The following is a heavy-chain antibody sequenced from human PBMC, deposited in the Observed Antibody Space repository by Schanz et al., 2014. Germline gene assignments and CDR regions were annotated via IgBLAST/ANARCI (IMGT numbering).Heavy chain of an antibody. CDR3: ARNYEWFES. V-gene: IGHV1-46*03. CDR1: GYTFTGYY. Sequence: QVQLVQSGAEVKKPGASVKVSCKASGYTFTGYYMHWVRQAPGQGLEWMGMIDPRGASTTYAQKFQGRLSLTGDMSTSTLYLELRSLTSEDTAVYYCARNYEWFESWGQGTLVTVSS. CDR2: IDPRGAST. J-gene: IGHJ5*01. D-gene: IGHD3-16*01.